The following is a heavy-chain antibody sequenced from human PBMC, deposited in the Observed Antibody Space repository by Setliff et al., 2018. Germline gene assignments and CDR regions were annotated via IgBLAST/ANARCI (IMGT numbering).Heavy chain of an antibody. J-gene: IGHJ3*01. D-gene: IGHD3-16*01. V-gene: IGHV1-2*04. CDR2: INPKTGGT. Sequence: ASVKVSCKTSGYAFTDNYIHWVRQAPGQGLEWMGWINPKTGGTNFAQKFQGWVSMTRDTSITTAYMELSRLTSDDMAVYFCARSDHLVVDGFDVWGQGTMVTVSS. CDR3: ARSDHLVVDGFDV. CDR1: GYAFTDNY.